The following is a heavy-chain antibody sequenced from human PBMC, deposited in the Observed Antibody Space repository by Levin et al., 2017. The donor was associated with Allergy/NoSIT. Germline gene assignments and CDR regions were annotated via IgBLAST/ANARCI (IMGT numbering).Heavy chain of an antibody. CDR2: ISGSGGST. CDR1: GFTFSSYA. D-gene: IGHD5-24*01. Sequence: GGSLRLSCAASGFTFSSYAMSWVRQAPGKGLEWVSAISGSGGSTYYADSVKGRFTISRDNSKNTLYLQMNSLRAEDTAVYYCAKDAMATGFYYYYGMDVWGQGTTVTVSS. CDR3: AKDAMATGFYYYYGMDV. J-gene: IGHJ6*02. V-gene: IGHV3-23*01.